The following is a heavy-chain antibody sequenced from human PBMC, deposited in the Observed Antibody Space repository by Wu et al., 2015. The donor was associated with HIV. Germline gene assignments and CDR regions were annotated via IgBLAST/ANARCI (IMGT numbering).Heavy chain of an antibody. CDR2: ISAYNGDT. D-gene: IGHD2-2*01. Sequence: QVQLVQSGPEVKKPGASVKVSCKTSGFTFTYSAISWVRQAPGQGLEWMGWISAYNGDTNYAQQFQSRVTLTTDTSTTTAYMELRSLRSDDTAVYYCARVSCSSTSCPLVQLVRDWFDPWGQGTLVTVSS. CDR3: ARVSCSSTSCPLVQLVRDWFDP. CDR1: GFTFTYSA. J-gene: IGHJ5*02. V-gene: IGHV1-18*01.